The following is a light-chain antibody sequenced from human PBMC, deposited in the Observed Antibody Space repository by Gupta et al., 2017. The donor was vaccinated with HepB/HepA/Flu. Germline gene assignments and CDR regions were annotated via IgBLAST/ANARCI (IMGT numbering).Light chain of an antibody. Sequence: QPVLTQSPSASASLGASVKLTCPLSSGHGSYAFAWHQQHPEKGPRYLMKLNSDGSHSKGDGIADRFSASSSGAERYLTISSLQSEDEADYYCQTWGTGIQGVFGGGTKLTVL. CDR3: QTWGTGIQGV. CDR1: SGHGSYA. V-gene: IGLV4-69*01. CDR2: LNSDGSH. J-gene: IGLJ3*02.